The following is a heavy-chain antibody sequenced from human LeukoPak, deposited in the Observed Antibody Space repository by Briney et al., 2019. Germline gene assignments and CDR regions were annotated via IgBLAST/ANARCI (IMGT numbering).Heavy chain of an antibody. V-gene: IGHV3-33*01. CDR1: GFTFSSSG. Sequence: PGGSLRLSCAASGFTFSSSGMHWVRQAPGKGLEWVAVILYNGSNKYYADSVKGRFTISRDNSKNTLYLQMNSLRVEDTAAYYCARAGGYCSGGSCYRGYSWFDPWGQGTLVTVSS. CDR2: ILYNGSNK. J-gene: IGHJ5*02. D-gene: IGHD2-15*01. CDR3: ARAGGYCSGGSCYRGYSWFDP.